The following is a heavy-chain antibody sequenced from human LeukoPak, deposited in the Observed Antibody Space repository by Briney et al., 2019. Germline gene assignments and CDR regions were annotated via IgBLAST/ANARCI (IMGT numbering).Heavy chain of an antibody. J-gene: IGHJ4*02. Sequence: ASVTVSCKTSGYSFTDYYMHWVRQAPGQGLEWMGWINPNSGGTNFAQRFQDRVTMTRDMSISTAYMELSRLRSDDTAVYYCARPPSCSGGSCYLYFDYWGQGTLVTVSS. CDR3: ARPPSCSGGSCYLYFDY. V-gene: IGHV1-2*02. D-gene: IGHD2-15*01. CDR1: GYSFTDYY. CDR2: INPNSGGT.